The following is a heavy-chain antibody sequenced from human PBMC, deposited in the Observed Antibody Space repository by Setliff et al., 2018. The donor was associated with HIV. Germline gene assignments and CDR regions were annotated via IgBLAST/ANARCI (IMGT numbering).Heavy chain of an antibody. Sequence: PSETLSLTCTVSGDPISTYYWGWVRKPPGKGLEWIGYVYYSGSTNYNPSLKSRVTISVDTSKNQFSLKLSSVTAADTAVYYCARAPSLRYFDWFGSWEGGYMDVWGKGTTVTVSS. CDR3: ARAPSLRYFDWFGSWEGGYMDV. V-gene: IGHV4-59*01. J-gene: IGHJ6*03. D-gene: IGHD3-9*01. CDR1: GDPISTYY. CDR2: VYYSGST.